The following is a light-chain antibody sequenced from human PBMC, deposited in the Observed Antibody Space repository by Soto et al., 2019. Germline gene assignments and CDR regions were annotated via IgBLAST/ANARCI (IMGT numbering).Light chain of an antibody. CDR3: QQYNNWPYT. CDR2: GAY. J-gene: IGKJ2*01. V-gene: IGKV3-15*01. Sequence: EIVMTQSPATLSVSPGEGVTLSCRASQSVSSNLAWYQQKPGQAPRLLIYGAYIRATGIPARISGSGSGTEFTLTISSLQSEDFAVYYCQQYNNWPYTFGQGTKLEIK. CDR1: QSVSSN.